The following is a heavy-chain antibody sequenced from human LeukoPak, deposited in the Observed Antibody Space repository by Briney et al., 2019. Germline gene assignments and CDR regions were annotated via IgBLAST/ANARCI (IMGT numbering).Heavy chain of an antibody. D-gene: IGHD5-12*01. CDR2: ISSSSSYI. Sequence: PGGSLRLSCAASGFTFRSYSMNWVRQAPGMGLEWVSSISSSSSYIYYADSVKGRFTISRDNAKNSLYLQMNSLRAGDTAVYYCAREGGYHPRNGMDVWGQGTTVTVSS. J-gene: IGHJ6*02. V-gene: IGHV3-21*01. CDR1: GFTFRSYS. CDR3: AREGGYHPRNGMDV.